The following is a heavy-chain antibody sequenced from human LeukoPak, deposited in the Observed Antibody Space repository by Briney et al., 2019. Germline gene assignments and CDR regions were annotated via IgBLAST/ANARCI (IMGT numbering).Heavy chain of an antibody. CDR2: IYTSGST. J-gene: IGHJ4*02. CDR3: ARRGSSSYDY. V-gene: IGHV4-4*09. Sequence: SETLSLTCTVSGGSISSYYWSWIRQPPGKGLEWIGYIYTSGSTNYNPSIKSRVTISVDTSKNQFSLKLSSVTAADTAVYYCARRGSSSYDYWGQGTLVTVSS. D-gene: IGHD6-6*01. CDR1: GGSISSYY.